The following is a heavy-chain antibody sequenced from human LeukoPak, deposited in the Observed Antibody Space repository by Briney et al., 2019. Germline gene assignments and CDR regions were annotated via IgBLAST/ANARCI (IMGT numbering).Heavy chain of an antibody. CDR1: GFTFSSYA. CDR2: ISYDGSNK. CDR3: ARAIFGVVVMDV. D-gene: IGHD3-3*01. J-gene: IGHJ6*02. Sequence: PGRSLRLSCAASGFTFSSYAMHWVRQAPGKGLEWVAVISYDGSNKYYADSVKGRFTISRDNSKNTLYLQMNSLRAEDTAVYYCARAIFGVVVMDVWGQGTTVTVSS. V-gene: IGHV3-30-3*01.